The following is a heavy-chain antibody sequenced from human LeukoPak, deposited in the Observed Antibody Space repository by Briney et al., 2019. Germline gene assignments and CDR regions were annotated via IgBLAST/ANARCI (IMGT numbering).Heavy chain of an antibody. Sequence: SSVKVSCKASGGTFSSYTISWVRQAPGQGLEWMGRIIPILGIANYAQKFQGRVTITADKSTSTAYMELTSLRSEDTAVYYCARGGPGYAFDIWGQGTMVTVSS. V-gene: IGHV1-69*02. J-gene: IGHJ3*02. CDR3: ARGGPGYAFDI. CDR2: IIPILGIA. CDR1: GGTFSSYT.